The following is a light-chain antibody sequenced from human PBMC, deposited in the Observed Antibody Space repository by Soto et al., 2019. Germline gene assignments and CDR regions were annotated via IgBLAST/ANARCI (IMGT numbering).Light chain of an antibody. Sequence: DIQFTQSPSSLSSSVLERITITCGSSQSISRYLNWYQQRPGTAPKVLIFGANSLQSGVPSRFSGSGSGTEFTLTISSLQPEDFATYYCQQNYGTPGTFGQGTKVDIK. V-gene: IGKV1-39*01. CDR3: QQNYGTPGT. CDR1: QSISRY. CDR2: GAN. J-gene: IGKJ1*01.